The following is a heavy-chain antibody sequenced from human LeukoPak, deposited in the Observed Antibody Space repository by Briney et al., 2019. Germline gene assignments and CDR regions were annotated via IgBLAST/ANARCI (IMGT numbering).Heavy chain of an antibody. D-gene: IGHD1-14*01. Sequence: GGSLRLSCAASGFTVSTNYMSWVRQAPGRGLEWVSVIYGGGPTYYADSVKGRFTISRDTAKNTLYLQMNSLRGEDTAVYFCARDLGIAGTTHAFDIWGHGTMVTVSS. V-gene: IGHV3-53*01. CDR1: GFTVSTNY. CDR3: ARDLGIAGTTHAFDI. J-gene: IGHJ3*02. CDR2: IYGGGPT.